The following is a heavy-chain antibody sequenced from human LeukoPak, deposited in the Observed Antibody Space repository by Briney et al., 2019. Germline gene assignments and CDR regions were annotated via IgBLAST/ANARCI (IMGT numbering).Heavy chain of an antibody. Sequence: GGSLRLSCTASGFTFGDYAMTWVRQAPGKGLEWVSYISSSGSTIYYADSVKGRFTISRDNAKNSLYLQMNSLRAEDTAVYYCASTYGDHDYYYYYMDVWGKGTTVTISS. D-gene: IGHD4-17*01. J-gene: IGHJ6*03. V-gene: IGHV3-48*03. CDR2: ISSSGSTI. CDR3: ASTYGDHDYYYYYMDV. CDR1: GFTFGDYA.